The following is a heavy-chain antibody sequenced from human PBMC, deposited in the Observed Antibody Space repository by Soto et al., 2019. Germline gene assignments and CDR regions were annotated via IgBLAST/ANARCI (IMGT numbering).Heavy chain of an antibody. J-gene: IGHJ4*02. Sequence: SETLSLTCTVSGGSISSGGYYWSWIRQPPGKGLEWVGYIYYSGSTYYNPSLKSRLTISVDSSKNQFSMELSSVTAADTAVYYCARVGADGYNLDYWGQGATVTVSS. V-gene: IGHV4-30-4*01. CDR3: ARVGADGYNLDY. D-gene: IGHD5-12*01. CDR1: GGSISSGGYY. CDR2: IYYSGST.